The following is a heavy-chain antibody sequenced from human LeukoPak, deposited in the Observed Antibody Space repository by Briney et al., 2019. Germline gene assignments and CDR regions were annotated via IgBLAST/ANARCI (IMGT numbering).Heavy chain of an antibody. V-gene: IGHV1-46*01. CDR3: ASWRSSGWYYFDY. CDR1: GYTFTIYY. J-gene: IGHJ4*02. CDR2: INPSGGST. D-gene: IGHD6-19*01. Sequence: ASVKVSFTASGYTFTIYYMHWVRQAPGQGLEWMGIINPSGGSTSYAQKFQGRVTMTRDTSTSTVYMELSSLRSEDTAVYYCASWRSSGWYYFDYWGQGTLVTVSS.